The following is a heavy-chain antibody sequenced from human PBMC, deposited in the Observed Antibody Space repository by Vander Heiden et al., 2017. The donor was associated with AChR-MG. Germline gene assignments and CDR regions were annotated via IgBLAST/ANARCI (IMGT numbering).Heavy chain of an antibody. CDR1: GFTFSSYE. Sequence: EVQLVESGGGLAQPGGSLRLPCGVSGFTFSSYEMNWVRQAPGKWLEWVSYVSSSGSTVYYADSVKGRFAISRDNIKKSLYLEMNSLRAEDTAVYYCARNYDRFDYWGQGTLVTVSS. D-gene: IGHD3-22*01. J-gene: IGHJ4*02. V-gene: IGHV3-48*03. CDR3: ARNYDRFDY. CDR2: VSSSGSTV.